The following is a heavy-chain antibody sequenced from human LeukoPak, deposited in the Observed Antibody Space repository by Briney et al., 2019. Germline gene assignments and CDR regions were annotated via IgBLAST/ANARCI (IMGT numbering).Heavy chain of an antibody. V-gene: IGHV3-30-3*01. J-gene: IGHJ4*02. CDR3: ARDEWITEKEWLVRGVLDY. Sequence: GGSLRLSCAASGFTFSSYAMHWVRQAPGKGLEWVAVISYDGSNKYYADSVKGRFTISRDNSKNTLYLQMNSLRAEDTAVYYCARDEWITEKEWLVRGVLDYWGQGTLVTVSS. CDR2: ISYDGSNK. CDR1: GFTFSSYA. D-gene: IGHD6-19*01.